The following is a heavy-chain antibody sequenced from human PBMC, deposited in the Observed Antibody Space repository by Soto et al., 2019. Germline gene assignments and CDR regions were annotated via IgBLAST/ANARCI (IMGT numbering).Heavy chain of an antibody. CDR3: TRHGWFGEVYYYMDV. D-gene: IGHD3-10*01. CDR2: IYYSGST. V-gene: IGHV4-39*01. CDR1: GGSISSSSYY. Sequence: SQTLSLTCTVSGGSISSSSYYWGWIRQPPGKGLEWIGSIYYSGSTYYNPSLKSRVTISVDTSKNQFSLKLGSVTAADTAVYYCTRHGWFGEVYYYMDVWGKGTTVTVSS. J-gene: IGHJ6*03.